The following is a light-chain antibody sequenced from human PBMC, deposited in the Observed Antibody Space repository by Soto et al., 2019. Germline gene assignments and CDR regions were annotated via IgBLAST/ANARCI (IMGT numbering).Light chain of an antibody. J-gene: IGKJ2*01. CDR2: GAS. Sequence: EIVLTQSPGTLSLSPGERATLSCRASQSVDSSYTAWYQQKPGQAPRLLIYGASNRATGIPDRFSGTGSGTDFTLTISRLELEDFAVYYCQQYGTSPPLYTFGQATKLEI. CDR3: QQYGTSPPLYT. V-gene: IGKV3-20*01. CDR1: QSVDSSY.